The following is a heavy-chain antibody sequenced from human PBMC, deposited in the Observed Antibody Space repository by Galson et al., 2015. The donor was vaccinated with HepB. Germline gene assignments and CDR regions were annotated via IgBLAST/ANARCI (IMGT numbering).Heavy chain of an antibody. V-gene: IGHV6-1*01. CDR1: GDSVSSNSAA. CDR3: ARGVGDFWSGSYYFDY. CDR2: TYYRSKWYN. Sequence: CAISGDSVSSNSAAWNWIRQSPSRGLEWLGRTYYRSKWYNDYAVSVKSRITINPDTSKNQFSLQLNSVTPEDTAVYYCARGVGDFWSGSYYFDYWGQGTLVTVSS. J-gene: IGHJ4*02. D-gene: IGHD3-3*01.